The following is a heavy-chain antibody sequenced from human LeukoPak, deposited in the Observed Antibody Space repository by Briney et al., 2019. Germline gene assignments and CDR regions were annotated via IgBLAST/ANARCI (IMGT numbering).Heavy chain of an antibody. J-gene: IGHJ4*02. CDR1: GFTFSSYG. V-gene: IGHV3-30*03. CDR2: ISYDGSNK. D-gene: IGHD2-8*02. CDR3: ARPYTGGWSIPFGD. Sequence: GGSLRLSCAASGFTFSSYGMHWVRQAPGKGLEWVAVISYDGSNKYYADSVKGRFTISRDNSKNTLYLQMNSLRADDTAVYYCARPYTGGWSIPFGDWGQGTLITVSS.